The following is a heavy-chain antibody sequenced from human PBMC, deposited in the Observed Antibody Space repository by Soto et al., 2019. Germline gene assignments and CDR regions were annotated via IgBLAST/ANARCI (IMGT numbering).Heavy chain of an antibody. CDR3: PSDMYTHYVHYLDL. Sequence: GGSLRLSCAASGFSFKDYYMTWMRQTPEKGLEWISTITSSGGNAYYAASVKGRVTISRDNAHNSLYLQMSGLRAEDTALYYCPSDMYTHYVHYLDLWGQGTLVTVSS. J-gene: IGHJ5*02. D-gene: IGHD3-16*01. CDR1: GFSFKDYY. CDR2: ITSSGGNA. V-gene: IGHV3-11*01.